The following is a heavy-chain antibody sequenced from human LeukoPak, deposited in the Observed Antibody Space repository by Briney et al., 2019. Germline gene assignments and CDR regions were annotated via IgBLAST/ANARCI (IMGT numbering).Heavy chain of an antibody. V-gene: IGHV1-46*03. CDR3: ARDLLSSSGRYRVSLYFDL. CDR1: GYTFTSYY. J-gene: IGHJ4*02. CDR2: INPSGGST. D-gene: IGHD1-26*01. Sequence: ASVKVSCKASGYTFTSYYIRWVRQAPGQGLEWMGMINPSGGSTSYAQKFQCRVTMTRDTSTSTVYMDLSSLRSEDAADYSCARDLLSSSGRYRVSLYFDLWAQGTLVSVSS.